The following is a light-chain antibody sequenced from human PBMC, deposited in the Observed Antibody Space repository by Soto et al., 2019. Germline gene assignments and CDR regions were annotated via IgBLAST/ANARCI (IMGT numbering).Light chain of an antibody. CDR1: QSLVHSDGIAY. CDR2: KVS. Sequence: DVVMTQSPLSLPVTLGQPASISCRSNQSLVHSDGIAYLSWFQQRPGRSPRRLIYKVSNRDSGVPDRFSGSGSDTDFTLKISGVEAEDVGVYYCMQGTHWPPYTFGQGTKVDIK. V-gene: IGKV2-30*02. J-gene: IGKJ2*01. CDR3: MQGTHWPPYT.